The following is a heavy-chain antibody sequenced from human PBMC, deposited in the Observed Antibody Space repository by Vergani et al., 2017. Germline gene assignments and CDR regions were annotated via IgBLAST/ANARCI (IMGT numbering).Heavy chain of an antibody. Sequence: QVQLVQSGAEVKKPGASVKVSCKTSGYTFTNYGISWVRQAPGQGLEWMGWISAYNGDTKYAQKLQGRVTMTRDTSTSTGYMELRSLRSDDTAVYYCGRVHGDYEPPGDGRIDWGQGTLVTVSS. V-gene: IGHV1-18*01. CDR2: ISAYNGDT. CDR3: GRVHGDYEPPGDGRID. J-gene: IGHJ4*02. CDR1: GYTFTNYG. D-gene: IGHD4-17*01.